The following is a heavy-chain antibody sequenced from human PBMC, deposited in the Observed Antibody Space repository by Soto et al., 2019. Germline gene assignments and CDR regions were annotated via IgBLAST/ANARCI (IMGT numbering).Heavy chain of an antibody. V-gene: IGHV3-23*01. CDR2: ISGSGGST. Sequence: EVQLLESGGGLVQPGGSLRLSCAASGFTFSSYAMSWVRQAPGKGLEWVSAISGSGGSTYYADSVKGRFTISRDNSKNSLYLQMNSLRAEDTAIYYCARGSHSTTWYGGQFDYWGQGTLVTVSS. CDR3: ARGSHSTTWYGGQFDY. D-gene: IGHD6-13*01. CDR1: GFTFSSYA. J-gene: IGHJ4*02.